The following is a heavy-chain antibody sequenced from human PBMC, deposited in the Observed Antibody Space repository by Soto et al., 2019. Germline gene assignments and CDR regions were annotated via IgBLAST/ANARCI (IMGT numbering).Heavy chain of an antibody. CDR3: AKEGAVRGVSIILLRGLGYFDY. CDR1: GFTFSSYA. D-gene: IGHD3-10*01. V-gene: IGHV3-23*01. CDR2: ISGSGGST. Sequence: EVQLLESGGGLVQPGGSLRLSCAASGFTFSSYAMSWVRQAPGKGLEWVSAISGSGGSTYYADSVKGRFTISRDNSKNTLYLQMNSLRAEDTAVYYCAKEGAVRGVSIILLRGLGYFDYWGQGTLVTVSS. J-gene: IGHJ4*02.